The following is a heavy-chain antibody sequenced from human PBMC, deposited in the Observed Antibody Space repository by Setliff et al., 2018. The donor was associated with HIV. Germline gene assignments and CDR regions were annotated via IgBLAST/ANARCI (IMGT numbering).Heavy chain of an antibody. D-gene: IGHD6-19*01. V-gene: IGHV1-18*01. CDR1: GYSFARYG. Sequence: ASVKVSCKASGYSFARYGLSWVRQAHGQGLEWMGWISGFNGNTKYAQSFQDRVAMTTETATSTAYMEMRSLRSDDTAVYFCARVPYRSAWFSGGHDAFDIWGQGTMVTVSS. CDR3: ARVPYRSAWFSGGHDAFDI. CDR2: ISGFNGNT. J-gene: IGHJ3*02.